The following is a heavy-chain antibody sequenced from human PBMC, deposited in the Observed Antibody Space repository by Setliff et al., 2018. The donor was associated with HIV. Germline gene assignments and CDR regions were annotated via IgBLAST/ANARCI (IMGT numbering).Heavy chain of an antibody. CDR3: ARDYLYYNLYNGSPVYGMDV. J-gene: IGHJ6*02. Sequence: GGSLRLSCAASGFTFSSYSMNWVRQAPGKGLEWVSYISSSGGTIYYADSVKGRFTISRDNSKNSLYLQMNSLRVEDTAVYYCARDYLYYNLYNGSPVYGMDVWGQGTTVTVSS. V-gene: IGHV3-48*04. D-gene: IGHD3-3*01. CDR2: ISSSGGTI. CDR1: GFTFSSYS.